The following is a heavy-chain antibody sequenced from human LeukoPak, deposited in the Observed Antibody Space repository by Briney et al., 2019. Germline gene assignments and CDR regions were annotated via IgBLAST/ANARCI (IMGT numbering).Heavy chain of an antibody. CDR3: ARLDLEETDTFDV. J-gene: IGHJ3*01. D-gene: IGHD2-2*03. CDR1: GDSVSSNSAA. CDR2: TYYRFKWYN. V-gene: IGHV6-1*01. Sequence: SQTLSLTCAISGDSVSSNSAAWNWIRQSPSRGLEWLGRTYYRFKWYNDYALSVRGRIIINPDTTKNQFSLHLNSVTPEDTALYFCARLDLEETDTFDVWGQGTMVTVSS.